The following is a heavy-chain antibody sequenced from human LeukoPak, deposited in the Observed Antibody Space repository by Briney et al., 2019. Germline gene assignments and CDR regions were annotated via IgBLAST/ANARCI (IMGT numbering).Heavy chain of an antibody. J-gene: IGHJ4*02. CDR2: INHSGST. Sequence: SETLSLTCAVYGGSFSGYYWSWIRQPPGKGLEWIGEINHSGSTNYNPSLKSRVTISVDTSKNQFSLKLSSVTAADTAVHYCARVGILTGYYRYFDYWGQGTLVTVSS. CDR1: GGSFSGYY. D-gene: IGHD3-9*01. V-gene: IGHV4-34*01. CDR3: ARVGILTGYYRYFDY.